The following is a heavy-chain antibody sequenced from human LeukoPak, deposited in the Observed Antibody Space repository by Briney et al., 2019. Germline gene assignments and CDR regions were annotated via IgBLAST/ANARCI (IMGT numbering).Heavy chain of an antibody. V-gene: IGHV3-13*01. Sequence: GGSLRLSCAASGFTFSTYDMHWVRQGTGEGLEWVSGIGTQGDTHYPDSVKGRFTISRENADSSLYLQMNSLRAGDTAVYYCARGIFCNTTSCFTVRAFEIWGQGTMVTVSS. J-gene: IGHJ3*02. CDR3: ARGIFCNTTSCFTVRAFEI. CDR1: GFTFSTYD. D-gene: IGHD2-2*01. CDR2: IGTQGDT.